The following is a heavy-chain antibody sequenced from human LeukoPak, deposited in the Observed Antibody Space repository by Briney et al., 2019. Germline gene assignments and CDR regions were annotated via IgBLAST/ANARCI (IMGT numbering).Heavy chain of an antibody. CDR2: IYYSGST. CDR1: GGSISTYY. J-gene: IGHJ5*02. D-gene: IGHD3-22*01. CDR3: ARGAPGGYYYDSSGYYYFWFDP. Sequence: SETLSLTCTVSGGSISTYYWSWIRQPPGKGLEWIGYIYYSGSTNYNPSLKSRVTITVDTSQNQFSLKLTSVTAADTAVYYCARGAPGGYYYDSSGYYYFWFDPWGQGTLVTVSS. V-gene: IGHV4-59*12.